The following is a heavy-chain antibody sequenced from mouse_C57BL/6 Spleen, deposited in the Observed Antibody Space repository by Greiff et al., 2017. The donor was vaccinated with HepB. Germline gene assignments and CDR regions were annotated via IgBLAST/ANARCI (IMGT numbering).Heavy chain of an antibody. D-gene: IGHD2-1*01. CDR2: ISNGGGST. J-gene: IGHJ2*01. CDR3: ARQGYGNYEEDY. V-gene: IGHV5-12*01. CDR1: GFTFSDYY. Sequence: DVMLVESGGGLVQPGGSLKLSCAASGFTFSDYYMYWVRQTPEKRLEWVAYISNGGGSTYYPDTVKGRFTISRDNAKNTLYLQMSRLKSEDTAMYYCARQGYGNYEEDYWGQGTTLTVSS.